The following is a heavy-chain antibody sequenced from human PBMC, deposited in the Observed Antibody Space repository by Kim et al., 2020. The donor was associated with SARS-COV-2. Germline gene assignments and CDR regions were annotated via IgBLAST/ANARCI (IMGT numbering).Heavy chain of an antibody. V-gene: IGHV6-1*01. CDR3: TKRLDY. J-gene: IGHJ4*02. CDR2: TSYKSKWYF. Sequence: QTLSLTCAVSGDSVSSNSASWNWVRQSPSRGLEWLGRTSYKSKWYFEYAPSVRSRIAINPDTPKNQFSLQLYSVTPEDTAVYYCTKRLDYWSQGSLVTVSS. CDR1: GDSVSSNSAS.